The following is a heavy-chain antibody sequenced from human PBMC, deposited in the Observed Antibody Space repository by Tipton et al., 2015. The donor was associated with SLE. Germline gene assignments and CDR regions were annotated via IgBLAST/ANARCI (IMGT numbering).Heavy chain of an antibody. J-gene: IGHJ4*02. CDR3: AGASSWYDY. D-gene: IGHD6-13*01. Sequence: TLSLTCAVSGGSISSGGYSWSWIRQPPGKGLEWIGYIYHSGSTYYNPSLKSRVTISVDTSKNQFSLKLSSVTAADTAVYYCAGASSWYDYWGQGTLVTVSS. V-gene: IGHV4-30-2*01. CDR2: IYHSGST. CDR1: GGSISSGGYS.